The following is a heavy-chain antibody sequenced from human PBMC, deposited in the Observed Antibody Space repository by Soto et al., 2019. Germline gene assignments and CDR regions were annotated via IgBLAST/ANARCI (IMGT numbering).Heavy chain of an antibody. CDR2: IWNDGSNK. V-gene: IGHV3-33*01. D-gene: IGHD2-21*02. CDR3: ARAHESGFGDSVPAGFDY. CDR1: GFIFGRFG. J-gene: IGHJ4*02. Sequence: QVQLVESGGGVVQTGRYLKLSCAASGFIFGRFGMHWVRQPPGKGLEWVAVIWNDGSNKLYADSVQGRFTISRDNSENTLCLEMDTLRAEDTAVYYCARAHESGFGDSVPAGFDYWGQGTLVSVSS.